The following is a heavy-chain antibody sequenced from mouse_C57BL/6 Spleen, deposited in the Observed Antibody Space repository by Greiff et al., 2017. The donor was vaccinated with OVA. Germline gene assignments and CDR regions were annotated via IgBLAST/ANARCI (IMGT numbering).Heavy chain of an antibody. J-gene: IGHJ2*01. CDR1: GFTFSSYA. D-gene: IGHD1-1*01. V-gene: IGHV5-9-1*02. CDR2: ISSGGDYI. Sequence: EVHLVESGEGLVKPGGSLKLSCAASGFTFSSYAMSWVRQTPEKRLEWVAYISSGGDYIYYADTVKGRFTISRDNARNTLYLQMSSLKSEDTAMYYCTRDRGDYYGSSYEYFDYWGQGTTLTVSS. CDR3: TRDRGDYYGSSYEYFDY.